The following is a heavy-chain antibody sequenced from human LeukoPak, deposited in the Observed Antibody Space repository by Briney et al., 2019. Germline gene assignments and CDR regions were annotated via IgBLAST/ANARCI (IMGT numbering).Heavy chain of an antibody. V-gene: IGHV3-23*01. D-gene: IGHD3-10*01. J-gene: IGHJ4*02. CDR2: VSGRADYT. CDR1: GFTFTNYA. Sequence: PGGSLRLSCAASGFTFTNYAVSWVRQAPGKGLEWVSSVSGRADYTSYADSVKGRFSISRDNSKNTLYLQMNSLRAEDTAVYYCAKDPLYYYGSGSYGGFDYWGQGTLVTVSS. CDR3: AKDPLYYYGSGSYGGFDY.